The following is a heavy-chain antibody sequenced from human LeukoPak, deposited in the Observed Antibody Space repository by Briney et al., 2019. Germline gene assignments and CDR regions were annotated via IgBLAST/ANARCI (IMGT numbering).Heavy chain of an antibody. CDR2: IIPIFGTA. J-gene: IGHJ4*02. CDR3: ARAAEGYYYESSGYLLNFDY. Sequence: WASVTVSCKASGGTFSNYAISWVRQAPGQGLEWLGGIIPIFGTANYAQKFQGRVTITADKATSTAYMELSSLRSEDTGVYYCARAAEGYYYESSGYLLNFDYWGQGTLVTVSS. D-gene: IGHD3-22*01. V-gene: IGHV1-69*06. CDR1: GGTFSNYA.